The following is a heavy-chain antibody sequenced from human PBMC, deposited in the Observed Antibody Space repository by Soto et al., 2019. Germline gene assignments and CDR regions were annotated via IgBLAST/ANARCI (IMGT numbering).Heavy chain of an antibody. V-gene: IGHV4-34*01. CDR2: VSPTGST. D-gene: IGHD3-16*01. J-gene: IGHJ6*02. Sequence: SETLSLTCAVYGASFSGYYWSWIRQPPGKGLEWIVYVSPTGSTIYNPSLTSRVTVSLDTSKNQFSLTLNSVTAADTAVYYCAMVDNYVTPTPQDVWGQGTTVTVSS. CDR1: GASFSGYY. CDR3: AMVDNYVTPTPQDV.